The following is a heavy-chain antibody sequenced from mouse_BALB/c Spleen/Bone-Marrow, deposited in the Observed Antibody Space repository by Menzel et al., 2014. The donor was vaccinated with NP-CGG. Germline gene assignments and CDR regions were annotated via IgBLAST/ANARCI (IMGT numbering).Heavy chain of an antibody. V-gene: IGHV1-4*02. CDR3: AYWDLAY. Sequence: LQESAAELARPGASVKMSCKASGYTFTSYTMHWVKQRPGQGLEWIGYINPSSGYTEYNQKFKDKTTLTAGKSSSTAYMQLSSLTSEDSAVYYCAYWDLAYWGQGTLGTVSA. CDR1: GYTFTSYT. D-gene: IGHD4-1*01. J-gene: IGHJ3*01. CDR2: INPSSGYT.